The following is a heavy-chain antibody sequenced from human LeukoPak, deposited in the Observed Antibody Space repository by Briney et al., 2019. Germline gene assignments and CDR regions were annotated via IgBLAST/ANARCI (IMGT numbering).Heavy chain of an antibody. J-gene: IGHJ4*02. Sequence: GASVTVSCKASGYTFTGYYMHWVRQAPGQGLEWVGWINPNSGGTNYAQKFQGRVTMTRDTSISTAYMELSRLRSDDTAVYYCATNSGYVGLPNDYWGQGTLVTVSS. V-gene: IGHV1-2*02. CDR2: INPNSGGT. D-gene: IGHD5-12*01. CDR1: GYTFTGYY. CDR3: ATNSGYVGLPNDY.